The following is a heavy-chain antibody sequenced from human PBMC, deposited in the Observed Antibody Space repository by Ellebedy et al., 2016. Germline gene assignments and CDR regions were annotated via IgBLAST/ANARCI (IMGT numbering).Heavy chain of an antibody. J-gene: IGHJ4*02. D-gene: IGHD6-19*01. CDR1: GFPFSSYS. V-gene: IGHV3-21*01. CDR2: FSGSGRHI. Sequence: GESLKISXVASGFPFSSYSMSWVRQAPGRGLEWVSSFSGSGRHINYADSVKGRFTISRDNTKNSLYLQMSTLTVEDTAVYYCVRRAVAGTFDNWGQGALVTVSS. CDR3: VRRAVAGTFDN.